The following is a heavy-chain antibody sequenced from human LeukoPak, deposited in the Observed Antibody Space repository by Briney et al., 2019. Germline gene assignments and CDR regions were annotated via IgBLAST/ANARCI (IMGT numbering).Heavy chain of an antibody. V-gene: IGHV3-21*01. Sequence: GGSLRLSCVASGFTFSSCMNWVRQAPGKGLEWVSFISSSSSYIYYADSVKGRFTISRDNAKNSLYLQMNSLRAEDTAVYYCARAVSYYYGSGSYYIDYHYYMDVWGKGTTVTISS. D-gene: IGHD3-10*01. CDR3: ARAVSYYYGSGSYYIDYHYYMDV. CDR2: ISSSSSYI. J-gene: IGHJ6*03. CDR1: GFTFSSC.